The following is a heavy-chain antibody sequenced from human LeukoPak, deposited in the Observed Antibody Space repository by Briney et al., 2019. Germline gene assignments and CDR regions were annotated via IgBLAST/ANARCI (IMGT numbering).Heavy chain of an antibody. V-gene: IGHV3-11*01. CDR2: ISISGSII. J-gene: IGHJ4*02. CDR1: GFTFSDYD. Sequence: KPGGSLRLSCAASGFTFSDYDMSWIRQAPGKGVERFSYISISGSIIYYADSVKGRFTISRDNALYLQMNSLRAEDTDVYYCARLYGSVGATTYARWYDYWGQGTLVTVSS. CDR3: ARLYGSVGATTYARWYDY. D-gene: IGHD1-26*01.